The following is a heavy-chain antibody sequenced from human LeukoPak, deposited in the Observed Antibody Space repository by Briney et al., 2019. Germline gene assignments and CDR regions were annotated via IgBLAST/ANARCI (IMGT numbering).Heavy chain of an antibody. J-gene: IGHJ4*02. D-gene: IGHD6-19*01. Sequence: SETLSLTCTVSGGSISSSVCYWGWIRQSPGKGLEWIGSIYYSGRTYYNPSLKSRFTISVDTSKNQFSLKLSSVTAADTAVYYCARQSGWSEPFDYWGQGTLVTVSS. CDR2: IYYSGRT. V-gene: IGHV4-39*01. CDR3: ARQSGWSEPFDY. CDR1: GGSISSSVCY.